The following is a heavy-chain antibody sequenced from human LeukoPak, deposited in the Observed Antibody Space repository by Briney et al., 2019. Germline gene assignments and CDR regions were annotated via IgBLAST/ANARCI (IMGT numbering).Heavy chain of an antibody. V-gene: IGHV3-9*01. D-gene: IGHD3-22*01. CDR1: GFTFGDYA. J-gene: IGHJ3*02. Sequence: GGSLRLSCAASGFTFGDYAMHWVRQAPGKGLEWVSGISWNSDSIGYADSVKGRFTISRDNAKNTLSLQMDSLGTEDTAVYYCARELGVGVIGDAFDMWGQGTMVTVSS. CDR2: ISWNSDSI. CDR3: ARELGVGVIGDAFDM.